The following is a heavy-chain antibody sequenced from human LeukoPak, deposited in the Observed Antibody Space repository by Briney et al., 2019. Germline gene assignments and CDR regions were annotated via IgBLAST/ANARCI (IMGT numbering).Heavy chain of an antibody. V-gene: IGHV1-69*04. D-gene: IGHD3-16*02. CDR1: GGTFSSYA. Sequence: SVKVSCKASGGTFSSYAISWVRQAPGQGLEWMGRIIPILGIANYAQKFQGRVTITADKSTSTAYMELSSLRSEDTAVYYCARDLMITFGGVIVDNWFDPWGQGTLFTVSS. CDR2: IIPILGIA. J-gene: IGHJ5*02. CDR3: ARDLMITFGGVIVDNWFDP.